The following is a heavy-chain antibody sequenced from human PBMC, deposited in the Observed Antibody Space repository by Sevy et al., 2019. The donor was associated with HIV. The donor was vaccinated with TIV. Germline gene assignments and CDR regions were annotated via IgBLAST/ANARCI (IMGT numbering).Heavy chain of an antibody. CDR3: ARVRDKWGPEGMDV. CDR2: IHSSSSTT. D-gene: IGHD7-27*01. Sequence: GGSLRLSCAASGFSFRSYSMNWVRQAPGKGLEWVSYIHSSSSTTYYADSVKGRFIISRDIAKNSLYLQMNSLRDEDTAVYYCARVRDKWGPEGMDVWGQGTTVTVSS. V-gene: IGHV3-48*02. CDR1: GFSFRSYS. J-gene: IGHJ6*02.